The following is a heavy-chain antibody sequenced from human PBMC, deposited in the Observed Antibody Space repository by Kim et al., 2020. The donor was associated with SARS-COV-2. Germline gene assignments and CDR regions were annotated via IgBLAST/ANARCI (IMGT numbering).Heavy chain of an antibody. Sequence: SETLSLTCTVSGGSISSGDYYWSWIRQPPGKGLEWIGYIYYSGSTYYNPSLKSRVTISVDTSKNQFSLKLSSVTAADTAVYYCARVQGYCSGDSCYLFDYWGQGTLVTVSS. J-gene: IGHJ4*02. CDR3: ARVQGYCSGDSCYLFDY. V-gene: IGHV4-30-4*01. D-gene: IGHD2-15*01. CDR1: GGSISSGDYY. CDR2: IYYSGST.